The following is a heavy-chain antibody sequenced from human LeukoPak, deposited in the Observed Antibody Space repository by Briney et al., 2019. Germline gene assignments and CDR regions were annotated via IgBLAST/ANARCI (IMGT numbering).Heavy chain of an antibody. J-gene: IGHJ4*02. CDR3: ARATGSYYYFDY. CDR1: GGSISSYY. CDR2: IYYSGST. V-gene: IGHV4-59*01. Sequence: SETLSLTCTVSGGSISSYYWSWTRQPPGKGLEWIGYIYYSGSTNYNPSLKSRVTISVDTSKNQFSLKLSSVTAADTAVYYCARATGSYYYFDYWGQGTLVTVSS. D-gene: IGHD1-26*01.